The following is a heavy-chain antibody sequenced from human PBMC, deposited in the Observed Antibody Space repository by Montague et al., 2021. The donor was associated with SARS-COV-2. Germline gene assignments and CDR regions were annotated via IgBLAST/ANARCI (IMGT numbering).Heavy chain of an antibody. Sequence: CAISGDSVSSVRPAWNWLRQTLSRHLELLGRPFYRSKWINAYAVSLESRMSITPDTSTNQFSLHLSFVTPDDTAVYYCAREGVHAFDIWGQGTPVIVSS. CDR3: AREGVHAFDI. V-gene: IGHV6-1*01. CDR2: PFYRSKWIN. CDR1: GDSVSSVRPA. J-gene: IGHJ3*02.